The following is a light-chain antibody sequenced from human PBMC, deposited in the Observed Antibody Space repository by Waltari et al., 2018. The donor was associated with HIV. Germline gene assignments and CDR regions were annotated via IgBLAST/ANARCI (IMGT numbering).Light chain of an antibody. V-gene: IGKV3-15*01. Sequence: ETVLTQTPVHLSVSPGERVPLSCRASQSVSGNLVWYQQKPGQAPRLLIYAASSRATDSPARFSGSGSGTDYTLTISNLQSEDSAVYYCQQNIHWPPYTFGQGTKLEIK. J-gene: IGKJ2*01. CDR3: QQNIHWPPYT. CDR1: QSVSGN. CDR2: AAS.